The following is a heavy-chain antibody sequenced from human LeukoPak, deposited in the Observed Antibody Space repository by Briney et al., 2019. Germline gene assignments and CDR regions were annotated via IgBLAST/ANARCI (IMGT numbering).Heavy chain of an antibody. J-gene: IGHJ5*02. D-gene: IGHD6-19*01. V-gene: IGHV1-8*01. Sequence: ASVKVSCKASGYTFTSHDINWVRQATGQGLEWMGWMNPNSGNTGYAQKLQGRVTMTRNTSISTAQMELSSLRSEDTAVYYCARRRGGSGREAYNWFDPWGQGTLVTVSS. CDR3: ARRRGGSGREAYNWFDP. CDR2: MNPNSGNT. CDR1: GYTFTSHD.